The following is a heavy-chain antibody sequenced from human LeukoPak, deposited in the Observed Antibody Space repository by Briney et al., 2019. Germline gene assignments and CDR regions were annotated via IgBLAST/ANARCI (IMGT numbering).Heavy chain of an antibody. CDR1: VYTFTSYG. D-gene: IGHD2-2*01. J-gene: IGHJ3*02. CDR2: ISAYNGNT. V-gene: IGHV1-18*01. Sequence: ASVKVSCKASVYTFTSYGISWVRQAPGQGLEWMGWISAYNGNTNYAQKLQGRVTMTTDTSTSTAYMELRSLRSDDTAVYYCAREYCSSTSCYPDIWGQGTMVTVSS. CDR3: AREYCSSTSCYPDI.